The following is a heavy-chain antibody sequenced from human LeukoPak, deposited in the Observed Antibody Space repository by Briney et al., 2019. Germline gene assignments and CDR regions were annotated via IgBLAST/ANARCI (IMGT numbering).Heavy chain of an antibody. CDR3: ARENWVYDGSLDY. CDR2: IMQDGSEK. J-gene: IGHJ4*02. V-gene: IGHV3-7*01. CDR1: GFTFSSYW. Sequence: GGSLRPSCAASGFTFSSYWMSWVRQAPGQGLEWVANIMQDGSEKHYVDSVKGRFTISRDNAKSSLYLQMNSLRAEDTAVYFCARENWVYDGSLDYWGQGTLVTVSS. D-gene: IGHD5/OR15-5a*01.